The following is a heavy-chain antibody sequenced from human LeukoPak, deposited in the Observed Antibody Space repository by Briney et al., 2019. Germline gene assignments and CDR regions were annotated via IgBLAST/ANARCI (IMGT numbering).Heavy chain of an antibody. D-gene: IGHD1-26*01. J-gene: IGHJ6*02. Sequence: PGGSLRLSCAATGFTFKDYGRHWVRQPPGKGLEWVSSINRNGGGTDYAASVKGRFTISRDNAKNSLYLQFSSLRPEDTALYYCAKHMRATNTYSFFGLDVWGQGTTVPVSS. V-gene: IGHV3-9*01. CDR2: INRNGGGT. CDR3: AKHMRATNTYSFFGLDV. CDR1: GFTFKDYG.